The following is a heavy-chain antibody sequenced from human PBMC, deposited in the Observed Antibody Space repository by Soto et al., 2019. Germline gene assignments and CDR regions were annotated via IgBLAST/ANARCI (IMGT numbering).Heavy chain of an antibody. CDR2: INHSGST. J-gene: IGHJ4*02. Sequence: SATLSLTCAVYGGSFSGYYWSWIRQPPGKGLAWIGEINHSGSTNYNPSLKSRVTISVDTSKNQFSLKLSSVTAADTAGYYCARGRVRYYDSSGYPFDYWGQG. CDR1: GGSFSGYY. D-gene: IGHD3-22*01. V-gene: IGHV4-34*01. CDR3: ARGRVRYYDSSGYPFDY.